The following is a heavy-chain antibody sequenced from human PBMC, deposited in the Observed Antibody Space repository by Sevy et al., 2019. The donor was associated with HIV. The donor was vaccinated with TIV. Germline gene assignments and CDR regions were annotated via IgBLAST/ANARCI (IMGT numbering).Heavy chain of an antibody. Sequence: ASVKVSCKASGYSFTTYAINWVRQAPGQGLEWMGGISPYNDNIDYAQKFQGGVTMTTDTYTNTVYMELRSLKSNDTAVYYCARGGAGFGELAFWGQGTPVTVSS. CDR3: ARGGAGFGELAF. CDR2: ISPYNDNI. J-gene: IGHJ4*02. D-gene: IGHD3-10*01. CDR1: GYSFTTYA. V-gene: IGHV1-18*01.